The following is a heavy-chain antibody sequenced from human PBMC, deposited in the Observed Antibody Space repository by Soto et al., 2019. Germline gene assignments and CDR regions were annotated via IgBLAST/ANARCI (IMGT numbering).Heavy chain of an antibody. D-gene: IGHD1-26*01. Sequence: QPGGSLRLSCAASGFTFSSYAMSWVRQAPGKGLEWVSAISGSGGSTYYADSVKGRFTISRDNSKNTLYLQMNSLRAEDTAVYYCAKIRSGRYYARRAFDIWGQGTMVTASS. J-gene: IGHJ3*02. V-gene: IGHV3-23*01. CDR2: ISGSGGST. CDR1: GFTFSSYA. CDR3: AKIRSGRYYARRAFDI.